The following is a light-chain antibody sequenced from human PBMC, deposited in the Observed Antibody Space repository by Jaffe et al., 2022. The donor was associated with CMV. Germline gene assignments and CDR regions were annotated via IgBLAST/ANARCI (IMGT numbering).Light chain of an antibody. V-gene: IGKV2-30*02. CDR3: MQGSHSWT. CDR1: QSLVHSDGNTY. CDR2: KVS. J-gene: IGKJ1*01. Sequence: DVVMTQSPLSLPVTLGQPASISCRSSQSLVHSDGNTYLSWFQQRPGQSPRRLIHKVSNRDSGVPDRFSGSGSGTDFTLKISRVEAEDVGLYYCMQGSHSWTFGQGTKVEIK.